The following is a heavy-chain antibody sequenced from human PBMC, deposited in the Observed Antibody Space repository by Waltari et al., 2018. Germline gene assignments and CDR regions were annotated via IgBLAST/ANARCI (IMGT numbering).Heavy chain of an antibody. CDR2: INPNSGGT. V-gene: IGHV1-2*06. CDR1: GYTFTGYY. D-gene: IGHD2-15*01. CDR3: ARDKLFSVVVAGDFDY. Sequence: QVQLVQSGAEVKKPGASVTVSCKASGYTFTGYYMHWVRQAPGQGLEWMGRINPNSGGTNYAQKFQGRVTMTRDTSISTAYMELSRLRSDDTAVYYCARDKLFSVVVAGDFDYWGQGTLVTVSS. J-gene: IGHJ4*02.